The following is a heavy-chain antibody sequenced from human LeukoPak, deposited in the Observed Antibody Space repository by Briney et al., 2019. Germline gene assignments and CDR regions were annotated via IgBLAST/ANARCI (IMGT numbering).Heavy chain of an antibody. Sequence: SETLSLTCTVSGGSISSSSYYWGWIRQLPGKGLEWIGSIYYSGSTYYNPSLKSRVTISVDTSKNQFSLKLSSVTAADTAVYYCARRSSYGSGSFWLWEYFDYWGQGPLVTVSS. CDR1: GGSISSSSYY. CDR3: ARRSSYGSGSFWLWEYFDY. J-gene: IGHJ4*02. V-gene: IGHV4-39*07. D-gene: IGHD3-10*01. CDR2: IYYSGST.